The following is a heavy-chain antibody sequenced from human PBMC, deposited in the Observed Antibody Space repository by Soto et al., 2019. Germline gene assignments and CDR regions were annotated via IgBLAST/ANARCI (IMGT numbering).Heavy chain of an antibody. Sequence: PGGSLRISCAASGFTFSSFWMHWVRQAPGKGLVWVSRINSDGSRTTYADSVKGRFTISRDNAKNTLYLQMNSLRAEDTAVYYCARDIAARRGYNWFDPWGQGTLVTVSS. CDR2: INSDGSRT. CDR3: ARDIAARRGYNWFDP. V-gene: IGHV3-74*01. CDR1: GFTFSSFW. J-gene: IGHJ5*02. D-gene: IGHD6-6*01.